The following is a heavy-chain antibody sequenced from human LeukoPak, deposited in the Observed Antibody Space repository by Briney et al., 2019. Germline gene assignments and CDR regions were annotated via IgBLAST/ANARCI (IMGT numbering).Heavy chain of an antibody. D-gene: IGHD5-18*01. V-gene: IGHV4-59*08. CDR1: GGFITGFY. CDR3: ARTPTLRGYTGT. J-gene: IGHJ5*02. CDR2: IYHSGIT. Sequence: SETLPLTWTASGGFITGFYRGCIRQSPGKGLEWIGCIYHSGITYHNPSLKNRVTISADTSKNQLPLKLSSVTAADTAVYSCARTPTLRGYTGTWCQGTLVTVSS.